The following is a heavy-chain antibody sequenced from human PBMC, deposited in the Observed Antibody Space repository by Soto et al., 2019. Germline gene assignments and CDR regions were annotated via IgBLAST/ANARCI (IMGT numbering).Heavy chain of an antibody. CDR1: GYTFASCD. J-gene: IGHJ3*02. CDR2: MNPNSGNT. CDR3: GYSSSPDVAFDI. Sequence: ASVKVSCKASGYTFASCDSSWVRQATGQGLEWMGWMNPNSGNTGYAQKFQGRVTMTRNTSISTAYMELSSLRSEDTAVYYCGYSSSPDVAFDIWGQGTMVTVSS. V-gene: IGHV1-8*01. D-gene: IGHD6-6*01.